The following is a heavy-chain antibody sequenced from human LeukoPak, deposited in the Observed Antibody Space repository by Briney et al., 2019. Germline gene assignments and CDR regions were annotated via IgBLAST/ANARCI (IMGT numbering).Heavy chain of an antibody. CDR1: GYTFTGYY. Sequence: GASVKVSCKASGYTFTGYYMHWVRQAPGQGLEWMGWINPNSGGTNYAQKFQGRVTMTRDTSISTAYMELSRLRSDDTAVYYCARDWGSGSYPSDYWGQGTLVTVSS. CDR2: INPNSGGT. V-gene: IGHV1-2*02. CDR3: ARDWGSGSYPSDY. D-gene: IGHD1-26*01. J-gene: IGHJ4*02.